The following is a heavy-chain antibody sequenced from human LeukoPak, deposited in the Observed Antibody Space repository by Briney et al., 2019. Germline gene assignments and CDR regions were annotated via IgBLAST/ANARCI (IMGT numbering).Heavy chain of an antibody. CDR1: GYTFTSYG. Sequence: AASVKVSCKASGYTFTSYGISWVRQAPGQGLEWMGWISAYNGNTNYAQKLQGRVTMTTDTSTSTAYMELRSLRSDDTAVYYCARGTYYYDSSGYYPPYWFDPWGQGTLVTVSS. J-gene: IGHJ5*02. CDR3: ARGTYYYDSSGYYPPYWFDP. CDR2: ISAYNGNT. D-gene: IGHD3-22*01. V-gene: IGHV1-18*01.